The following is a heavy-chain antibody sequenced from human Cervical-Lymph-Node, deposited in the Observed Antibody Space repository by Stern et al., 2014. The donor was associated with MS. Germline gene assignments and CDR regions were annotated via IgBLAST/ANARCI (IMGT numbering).Heavy chain of an antibody. D-gene: IGHD2-15*01. CDR1: GGSISSGGYY. J-gene: IGHJ5*02. V-gene: IGHV4-31*03. CDR2: IYYSGSP. Sequence: QVQLQESGPGLVKPSQTLSLTCTVSGGSISSGGYYWSWIRQHPGQGLEWIGYIYYSGSPYYNPALHSRVTITVATSQNQFSLKLSSVTAADTAVYYCARGSVVVVAATLSPCWFDPWGQGTLVTVSS. CDR3: ARGSVVVVAATLSPCWFDP.